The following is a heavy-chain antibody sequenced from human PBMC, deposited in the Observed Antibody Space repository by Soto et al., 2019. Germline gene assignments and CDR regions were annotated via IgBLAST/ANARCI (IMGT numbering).Heavy chain of an antibody. CDR3: ARSKAYYGSGSYYSYWFDP. CDR1: GGSISSGNW. D-gene: IGHD3-10*01. CDR2: IYHSGST. J-gene: IGHJ5*02. Sequence: QVQLQESGPGLVKPSGTLSLTCAVSGGSISSGNWWSWVRQPPGKGLEWIGEIYHSGSTNYNPSLKSRFTISVDKSKNQFSLKLSSVTAADTAVYYCARSKAYYGSGSYYSYWFDPWGQGTLVTVSS. V-gene: IGHV4-4*02.